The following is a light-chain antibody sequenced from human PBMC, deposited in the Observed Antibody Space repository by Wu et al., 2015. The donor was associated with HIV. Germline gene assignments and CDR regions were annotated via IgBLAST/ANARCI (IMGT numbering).Light chain of an antibody. J-gene: IGKJ5*01. CDR2: DAS. CDR1: RSVSSA. Sequence: EIVLTQSPVALSISPGEGVTLSCRASRSVSSAVAWYQQKPGQTPRLLIYDASTRATGIPARFTGGGFGTDYSLTISSLEAEDFAVYYCQQHANWPLTFGQGTRLEIK. V-gene: IGKV3-11*01. CDR3: QQHANWPLT.